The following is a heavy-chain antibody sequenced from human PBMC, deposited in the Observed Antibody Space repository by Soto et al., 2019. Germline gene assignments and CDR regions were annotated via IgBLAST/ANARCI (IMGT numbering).Heavy chain of an antibody. CDR1: GDSVSSNSGA. CDR3: AGGTAAAGFGY. CDR2: TFYRSKWKY. J-gene: IGHJ4*02. V-gene: IGHV6-1*01. Sequence: QVQLQQSGPGLVKPSQTLSLTCAISGDSVSSNSGAWNWIRQSPSRGLEWLGRTFYRSKWKYDYAVSVRSRIIINPDTTENQFSLQLNSVTPEDTAMYFCAGGTAAAGFGYWGQGTLVTVSS. D-gene: IGHD6-13*01.